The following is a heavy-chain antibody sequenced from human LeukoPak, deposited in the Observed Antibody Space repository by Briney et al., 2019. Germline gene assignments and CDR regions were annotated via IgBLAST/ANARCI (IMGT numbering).Heavy chain of an antibody. J-gene: IGHJ4*02. D-gene: IGHD5-18*01. Sequence: PSETLSLTCTVSGGSIRSSSYYWGWIRQPPGEGLEWIGSIYYSGSTYYNPSLKSRVTISVDTSKNQFSLKLSSVTAADTAVYYCAGNVDTAMASFDYWGQGTLVTVSS. CDR2: IYYSGST. CDR1: GGSIRSSSYY. CDR3: AGNVDTAMASFDY. V-gene: IGHV4-39*01.